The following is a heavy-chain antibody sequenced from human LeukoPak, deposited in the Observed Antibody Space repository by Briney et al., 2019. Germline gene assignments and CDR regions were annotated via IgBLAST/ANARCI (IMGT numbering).Heavy chain of an antibody. CDR3: PGRDSSRSQWAY. CDR2: IRLDGSEQ. D-gene: IGHD2-2*01. CDR1: GFPFSSFW. J-gene: IGHJ4*02. Sequence: GGSLRLSCAASGFPFSSFWMNWVRQTPGRGLEWLANIRLDGSEQYYVDSVRGRSTIYRDNAKTSAYLDMNIWRADDTGCNYGPGRDSSRSQWAYWGQGTLVSVS. V-gene: IGHV3-7*01.